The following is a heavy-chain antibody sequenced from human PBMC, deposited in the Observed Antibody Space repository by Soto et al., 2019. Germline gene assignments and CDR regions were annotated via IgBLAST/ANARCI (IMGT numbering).Heavy chain of an antibody. Sequence: SVKVSCKDSGGTFSSYTISWVRQSPGQGLEWMGRVIPILGIANYAQKFQGRVTITADKSTSTAYMELSSLRSEDTAVYYCAREHDYGDYAVDYWGQGTLVTVSS. J-gene: IGHJ4*02. CDR1: GGTFSSYT. V-gene: IGHV1-69*04. CDR3: AREHDYGDYAVDY. CDR2: VIPILGIA. D-gene: IGHD4-17*01.